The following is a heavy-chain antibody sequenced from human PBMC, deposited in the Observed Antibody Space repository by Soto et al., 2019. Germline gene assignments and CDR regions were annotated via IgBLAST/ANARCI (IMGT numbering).Heavy chain of an antibody. D-gene: IGHD4-17*01. CDR2: IIPVSGTT. Sequence: VQLVQSGAEVKKPGSSLKVSCSISGGTITDYLITWLRQAPGQGLEWMGGIIPVSGTTYFAQKFQVRVTITADDSTKTAYMELSSLRSEGTAVYYCARGGLTTVTLDYWGQGTLVTVSS. CDR1: GGTITDYL. V-gene: IGHV1-69*01. CDR3: ARGGLTTVTLDY. J-gene: IGHJ4*02.